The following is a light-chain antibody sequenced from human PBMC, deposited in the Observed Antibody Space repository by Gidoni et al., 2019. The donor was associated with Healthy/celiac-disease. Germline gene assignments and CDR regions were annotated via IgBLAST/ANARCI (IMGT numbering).Light chain of an antibody. CDR2: KAS. J-gene: IGKJ1*01. V-gene: IGKV1-5*03. CDR3: QQYNSYSRT. CDR1: QSISSW. Sequence: DIQMTQSPSTLSASVGDRVTITCRASQSISSWLAWYQKKPGKAPKLLIYKASSLESGVPSRFSGSGSGKECTLTISSLQPDDFATYYCQQYNSYSRTFGQGTKVEIK.